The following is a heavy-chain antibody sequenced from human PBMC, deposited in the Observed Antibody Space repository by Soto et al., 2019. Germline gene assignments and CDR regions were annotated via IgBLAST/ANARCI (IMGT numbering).Heavy chain of an antibody. V-gene: IGHV1-2*04. Sequence: ASVKVSCKASGYTFTGYYMHWVRQAPGQGLEWMGWINPNSGGTNYAQKFQGWVTMTRDTSISTAYMELSRLRSDDTAVYYCARGFSPPEEQLAYFDTLPGYWGQGTLVTVSS. CDR2: INPNSGGT. J-gene: IGHJ4*02. CDR1: GYTFTGYY. D-gene: IGHD6-6*01. CDR3: ARGFSPPEEQLAYFDTLPGY.